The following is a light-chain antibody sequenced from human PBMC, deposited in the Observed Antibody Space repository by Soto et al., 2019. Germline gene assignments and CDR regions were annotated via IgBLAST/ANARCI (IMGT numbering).Light chain of an antibody. V-gene: IGLV2-14*01. CDR3: TSYTSSRTPYV. CDR2: DVS. CDR1: SSDVGGYTY. J-gene: IGLJ1*01. Sequence: QSALTQPASVSGSPGQSITISCAGTSSDVGGYTYVSWYQQHPGKAPKLMIYDVSNRPSGVSNRFSGSKSGNTASLTISGLQAEDEANYSCTSYTSSRTPYVFGGGTKATVL.